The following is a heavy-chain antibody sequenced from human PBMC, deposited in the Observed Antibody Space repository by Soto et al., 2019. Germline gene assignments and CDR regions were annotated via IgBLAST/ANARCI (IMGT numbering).Heavy chain of an antibody. CDR3: AKDPRGIVGAGAWLDS. J-gene: IGHJ4*02. Sequence: QVHLVESGGDVVQPGRSLRLSCAASGFSFSSYAIHWVRQAPGKGLEWVAVISYDGSDMYYGDSVKGRFTISRDNSNNTLYLQMNSLRPDDTALYYCAKDPRGIVGAGAWLDSWGQGTLVNVSS. CDR2: ISYDGSDM. CDR1: GFSFSSYA. D-gene: IGHD1-26*01. V-gene: IGHV3-30*18.